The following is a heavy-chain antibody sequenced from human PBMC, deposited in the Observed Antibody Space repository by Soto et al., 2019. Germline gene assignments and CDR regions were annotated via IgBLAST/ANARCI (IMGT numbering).Heavy chain of an antibody. CDR3: AKSVYNWNDGFFEY. D-gene: IGHD1-1*01. CDR1: GFTFSTYG. Sequence: QVQLVESGGGVVQPGMSLRLSCAASGFTFSTYGIHLVRQAPGKGLEWVAVISYDGVNKYYADSVKGRFTISRDNYKNTLYLQMNSLRAEDTAVYYCAKSVYNWNDGFFEYWGQGTLVTVSS. CDR2: ISYDGVNK. J-gene: IGHJ4*02. V-gene: IGHV3-30*18.